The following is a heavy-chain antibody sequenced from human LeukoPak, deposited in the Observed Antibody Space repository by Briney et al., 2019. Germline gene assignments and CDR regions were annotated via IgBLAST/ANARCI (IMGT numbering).Heavy chain of an antibody. CDR2: IVGSSST. Sequence: GGSLRLSCAASGFTFSNFAMTWVRQAPGKGLEWVSSIVGSSSTYYADSLKGRFTISRDNAKNSLYLQMNSLRAEDTAVYYCARIGAGSSRDYWGEGTLFTVSS. D-gene: IGHD6-13*01. CDR1: GFTFSNFA. V-gene: IGHV3-69-1*01. J-gene: IGHJ4*02. CDR3: ARIGAGSSRDY.